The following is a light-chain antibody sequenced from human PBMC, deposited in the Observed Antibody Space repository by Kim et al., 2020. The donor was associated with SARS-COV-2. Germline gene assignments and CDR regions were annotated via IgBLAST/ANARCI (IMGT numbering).Light chain of an antibody. CDR3: QQYNGYYPLT. V-gene: IGKV1-5*01. CDR1: QSIQKW. J-gene: IGKJ4*01. Sequence: SVESRVSSSCQSSQSIQKWLDWDQRKQGKAPKQRIVDADSLESGVPSRFSGSGTGTEFNLTIKRLQPDDLATYYCQQYNGYYPLTFGGGTRVEIK. CDR2: DAD.